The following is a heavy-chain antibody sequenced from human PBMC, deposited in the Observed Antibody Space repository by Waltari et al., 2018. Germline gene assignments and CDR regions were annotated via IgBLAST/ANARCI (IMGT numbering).Heavy chain of an antibody. D-gene: IGHD3-22*01. CDR1: GYSMRRGYY. J-gene: IGHJ3*02. CDR2: IYQSGSS. Sequence: QVQLQESGPGLAKSSETLSLTCDVSGYSMRRGYYWCWIRQPPRKGLEWIASIYQSGSSYYNPSLRSRVTISVDTSRNQFSLEMTSVTATDTATYYCVAAKEYYYDGSGDDAFETWGQGTLVTVSS. CDR3: VAAKEYYYDGSGDDAFET. V-gene: IGHV4-38-2*01.